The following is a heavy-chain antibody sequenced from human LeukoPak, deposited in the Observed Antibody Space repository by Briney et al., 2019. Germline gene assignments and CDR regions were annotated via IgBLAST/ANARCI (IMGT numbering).Heavy chain of an antibody. D-gene: IGHD2-15*01. Sequence: PGGSLRLSCAASGFTFSSYEMNWVRQAPGKGLEWVSYISSSGSTIYYADSVKGRFTISRDNAKNSLYLQMNSLRAEDTAVYYCARVDRCSGGSCYHYFDYWGQGTLVTVSS. CDR2: ISSSGSTI. CDR3: ARVDRCSGGSCYHYFDY. V-gene: IGHV3-48*03. CDR1: GFTFSSYE. J-gene: IGHJ4*02.